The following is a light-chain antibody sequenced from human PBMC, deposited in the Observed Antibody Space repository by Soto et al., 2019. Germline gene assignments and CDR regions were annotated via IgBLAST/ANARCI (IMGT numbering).Light chain of an antibody. CDR3: QQYGSSSIT. V-gene: IGKV3-20*01. J-gene: IGKJ5*01. Sequence: EIVLTQPPGTLSLSPGETATLSCRASQSVSSSYLAWYQQKPGQAPRLLIYGASSRATGIPDRFSGSGSGTDFTLTISRLEPEDFAVYYCQQYGSSSITFGQGTRLEIK. CDR2: GAS. CDR1: QSVSSSY.